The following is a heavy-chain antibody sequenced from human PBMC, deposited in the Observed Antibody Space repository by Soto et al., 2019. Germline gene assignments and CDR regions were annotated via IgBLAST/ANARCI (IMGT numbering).Heavy chain of an antibody. CDR2: ISYDGSNK. CDR1: GFTFSSYG. CDR3: AKEIGHGSGWGPRIERYFDL. V-gene: IGHV3-30*18. Sequence: QVQLVESGGGVVQPGRSLRLSCAASGFTFSSYGMHWVRQAPGKGLEWVAVISYDGSNKYYADSVKGRFTISRDNSKNTLYLQMNSLRAEDTAVYYCAKEIGHGSGWGPRIERYFDLWGRGTLVTGSS. D-gene: IGHD6-19*01. J-gene: IGHJ2*01.